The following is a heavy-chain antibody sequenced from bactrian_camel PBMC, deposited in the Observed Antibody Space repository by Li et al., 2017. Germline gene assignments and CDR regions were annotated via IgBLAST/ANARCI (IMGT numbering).Heavy chain of an antibody. CDR3: AARCGWLNY. D-gene: IGHD1*01. Sequence: VQLVESGGGSVQAGESLRLTCTASGRTDRSYSMGWFRQDPGKEREGVIVINNNGVIRSSDSVKGRFTISQDNAKNTLHLQMNSLKTEDTAVYYCAARCGWLNYWGQGTQVTVS. CDR1: GRTDRSYS. V-gene: IGHV3S55*01. CDR2: INNNGVI. J-gene: IGHJ4*01.